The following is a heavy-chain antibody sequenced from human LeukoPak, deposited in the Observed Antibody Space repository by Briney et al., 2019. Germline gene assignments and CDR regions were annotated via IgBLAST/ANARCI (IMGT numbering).Heavy chain of an antibody. Sequence: SETLSLTCAVYGGSFSGYYWSWIRQPPGKGLEWIGEINHSGSTNYNPSLKSRVTISVDTSKNQFSLKLSSVTAADTSVYYCARGLGISNTPGYYYMDVWGKGTTVAVSS. CDR2: INHSGST. J-gene: IGHJ6*03. CDR1: GGSFSGYY. D-gene: IGHD7-27*01. V-gene: IGHV4-34*01. CDR3: ARGLGISNTPGYYYMDV.